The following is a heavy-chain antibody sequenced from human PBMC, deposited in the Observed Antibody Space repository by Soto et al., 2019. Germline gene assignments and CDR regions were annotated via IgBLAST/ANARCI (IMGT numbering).Heavy chain of an antibody. Sequence: SETLSLTCTVSGGSISSSGYYWGWIRQPPGKGLEWIGSIYYSGSTYYNPSLKSRVTISVDTSKNQFSLKLSSVTAADTAVYYCARYGGYYYYGMDVWGQGTTVTVSS. CDR1: GGSISSSGYY. J-gene: IGHJ6*02. D-gene: IGHD3-10*01. CDR2: IYYSGST. CDR3: ARYGGYYYYGMDV. V-gene: IGHV4-39*01.